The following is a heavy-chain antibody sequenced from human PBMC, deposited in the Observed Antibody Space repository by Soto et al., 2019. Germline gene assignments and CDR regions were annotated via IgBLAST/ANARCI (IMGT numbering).Heavy chain of an antibody. Sequence: QVQLVQSGAEVKKPGASVKVSCKASGYTFTSYGISWVRQAPGQGLEWMGWISAYNGNTNYAQKLQGRVTMTTDPSKSTAYMELRSLRSDDTAVYYCARDLGQQLVRWTLNPGGYWGQGTLVTVSS. D-gene: IGHD6-13*01. CDR1: GYTFTSYG. J-gene: IGHJ4*02. CDR2: ISAYNGNT. V-gene: IGHV1-18*01. CDR3: ARDLGQQLVRWTLNPGGY.